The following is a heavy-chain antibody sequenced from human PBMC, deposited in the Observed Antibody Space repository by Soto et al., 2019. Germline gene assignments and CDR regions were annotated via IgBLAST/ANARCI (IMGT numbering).Heavy chain of an antibody. J-gene: IGHJ6*02. D-gene: IGHD2-2*02. V-gene: IGHV3-74*01. CDR3: ARDVGDGYTWYYYYGMDI. Sequence: LRLSCAASGFTFSSYWMHWVRQAPGKGLVWVSRINSDGSSTSYADSVKGRFTISRDNAKNTLYLQMNSLRAEDTAVYYCARDVGDGYTWYYYYGMDIWGQGTTVTVSS. CDR1: GFTFSSYW. CDR2: INSDGSST.